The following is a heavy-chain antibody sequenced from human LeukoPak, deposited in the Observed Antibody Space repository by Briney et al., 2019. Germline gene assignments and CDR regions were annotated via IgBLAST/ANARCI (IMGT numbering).Heavy chain of an antibody. J-gene: IGHJ4*02. Sequence: GGSLRLSCAASGFTFSSYSMNWVRQAPGKGLEGVSSISSSSSYIYYADSVKGRFTISRDNAKKSLYLQMNSLRAEDTAVYYCARDSIAVAGTADYWGQGTLVTASS. CDR1: GFTFSSYS. D-gene: IGHD6-19*01. V-gene: IGHV3-21*01. CDR3: ARDSIAVAGTADY. CDR2: ISSSSSYI.